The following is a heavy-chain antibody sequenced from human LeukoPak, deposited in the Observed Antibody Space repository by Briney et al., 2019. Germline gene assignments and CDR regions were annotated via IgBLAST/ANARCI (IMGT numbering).Heavy chain of an antibody. CDR2: INHSGST. D-gene: IGHD2-2*02. J-gene: IGHJ4*02. Sequence: PSETLSLTCAVYGGSFSGYYWSWIRQPPGKGLEWIGEINHSGSTNYNPSLKSRVTISVDTSKNQFSLKLSSVTAADTAVYYCARGMGYCSSTSCYIGNWGQGILVTVSS. CDR1: GGSFSGYY. V-gene: IGHV4-34*01. CDR3: ARGMGYCSSTSCYIGN.